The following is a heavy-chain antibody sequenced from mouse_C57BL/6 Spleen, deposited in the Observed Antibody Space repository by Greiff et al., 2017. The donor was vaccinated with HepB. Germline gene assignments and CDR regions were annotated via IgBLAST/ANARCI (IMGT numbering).Heavy chain of an antibody. Sequence: QVQLQQSGAELVKPGASVKLSCKASGYTFTSYWMHWVKQRPGQGLEWIGMIHPNSGSTNYNEKFKSKATLTVDKSSSTAYMQLSSLTSEDSAVYYCARMVYYGNYDWYFDVWGTGTTVTVSS. D-gene: IGHD2-1*01. J-gene: IGHJ1*03. CDR2: IHPNSGST. CDR3: ARMVYYGNYDWYFDV. CDR1: GYTFTSYW. V-gene: IGHV1-64*01.